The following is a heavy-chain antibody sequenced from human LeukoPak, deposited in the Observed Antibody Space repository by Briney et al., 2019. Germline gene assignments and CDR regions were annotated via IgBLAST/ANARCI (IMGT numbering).Heavy chain of an antibody. CDR1: GGSFSGYY. V-gene: IGHV4-34*01. J-gene: IGHJ4*02. D-gene: IGHD6-6*01. CDR3: ARQLDLGYSSSCEFDY. Sequence: SETLSLTCAVYGGSFSGYYWSWIRQPPGKGLEWIGSIYYSGCTYYNPTLKSRVTISVDTSKNQFSLKLSSVTAADTAVYYCARQLDLGYSSSCEFDYWGQGTLVTVSS. CDR2: IYYSGCT.